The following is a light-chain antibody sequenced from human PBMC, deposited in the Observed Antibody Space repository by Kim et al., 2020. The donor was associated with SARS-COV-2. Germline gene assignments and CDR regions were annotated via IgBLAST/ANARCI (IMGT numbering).Light chain of an antibody. V-gene: IGLV1-44*01. CDR1: SSNIGRNT. CDR3: AAWDDSLNGLV. J-gene: IGLJ2*01. Sequence: GQRVTISCSGSSSNIGRNTVNWYQRFPGTAPKLLIYYNNQRPSGVPDRFSGSKSGTSASLAISGLQSDDESDYYCAAWDDSLNGLVFGGGTQLTVL. CDR2: YNN.